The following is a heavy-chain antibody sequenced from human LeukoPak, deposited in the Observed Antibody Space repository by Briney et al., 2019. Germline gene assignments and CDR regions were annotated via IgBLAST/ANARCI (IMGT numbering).Heavy chain of an antibody. J-gene: IGHJ5*02. CDR1: VFTFSNYV. D-gene: IGHD6-19*01. CDR3: VKVGGGGGWYWSP. CDR2: ISDSCDDT. Sequence: GGSLRLPCTGSVFTFSNYVMSWVGPAPGKRLEWVSGISDSCDDTDYADSVKGLFTISRDNSKNTRFVQMNILRVEDTAVYYCVKVGGGGGWYWSPWGQGTLVTVSS. V-gene: IGHV3-23*01.